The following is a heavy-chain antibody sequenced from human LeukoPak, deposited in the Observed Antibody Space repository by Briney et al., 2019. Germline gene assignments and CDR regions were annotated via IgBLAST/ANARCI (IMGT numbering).Heavy chain of an antibody. CDR1: GGSISSYY. D-gene: IGHD3-22*01. Sequence: SETLSLTCTVSGGSISSYYWSWIRQPPGKGLEWIGYIYYSGSTNYNPSLKSRVTISVDTSKNQFSLKLSSVTAADTAVYYCARGGGYYYAFDYWGQGTLVTVSS. CDR3: ARGGGYYYAFDY. V-gene: IGHV4-59*01. J-gene: IGHJ4*02. CDR2: IYYSGST.